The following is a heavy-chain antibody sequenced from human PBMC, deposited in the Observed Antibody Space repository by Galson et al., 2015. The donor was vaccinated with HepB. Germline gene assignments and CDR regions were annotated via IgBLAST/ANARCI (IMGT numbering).Heavy chain of an antibody. CDR3: ARGGALFRSWLDH. V-gene: IGHV3-53*01. CDR1: GLTVRNNY. Sequence: SLRLSCAASGLTVRNNYMTWVRQAPGRGLEWVSLINHNSETYYGDSVKGRFTLSRDTSKNTVDLQMRSLTMDDTAVYYCARGGALFRSWLDHSVQGTVVTV. D-gene: IGHD1-26*01. CDR2: INHNSET. J-gene: IGHJ5*02.